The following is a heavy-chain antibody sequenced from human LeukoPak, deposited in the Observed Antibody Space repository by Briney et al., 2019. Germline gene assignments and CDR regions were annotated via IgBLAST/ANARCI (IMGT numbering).Heavy chain of an antibody. CDR3: ARGIAAAAYAFDI. J-gene: IGHJ3*02. CDR1: GFTFSSYA. V-gene: IGHV3-23*01. CDR2: ISGSGGST. Sequence: GGSLRLSCAASGFTFSSYAMSWVRQAPGKGLEWVSAISGSGGSTYYADSVKGRFTISRDNSKDTLYLQMNSLRAEDTAVYYCARGIAAAAYAFDIWGQGTMVTVSS. D-gene: IGHD6-13*01.